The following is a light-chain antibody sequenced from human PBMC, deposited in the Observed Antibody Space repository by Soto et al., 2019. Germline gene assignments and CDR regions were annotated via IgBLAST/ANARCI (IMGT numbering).Light chain of an antibody. CDR2: GAT. J-gene: IGKJ1*01. Sequence: IVMTQSPSTMSLALGERAPLSCKASQSVSILLAWYQQKPGQAPRLLIHGATTRATGIPARFSGSGSGTEFTLTISSLQSEDFAVYYCQQYNNWPRTFGQGTKVDIK. V-gene: IGKV3-15*01. CDR1: QSVSIL. CDR3: QQYNNWPRT.